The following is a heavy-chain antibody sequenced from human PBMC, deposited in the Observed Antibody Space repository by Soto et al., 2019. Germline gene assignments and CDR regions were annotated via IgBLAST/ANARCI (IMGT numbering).Heavy chain of an antibody. Sequence: GGSLRLSCAASGFTVDDYTMHWVRQAPGKGLEWVSLISWDGGSTYYAHSAKGRFTISSTNSKKSLYLKMNSRRTEDTALYYCATDTENYYYVMDVWGQGTTVTVSS. J-gene: IGHJ6*02. V-gene: IGHV3-43*01. CDR1: GFTVDDYT. CDR2: ISWDGGST. CDR3: ATDTENYYYVMDV.